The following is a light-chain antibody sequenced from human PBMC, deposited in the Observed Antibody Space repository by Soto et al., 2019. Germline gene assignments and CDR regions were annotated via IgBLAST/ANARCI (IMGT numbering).Light chain of an antibody. V-gene: IGLV1-51*01. Sequence: QSVLTQPPSVSAAPGQTVTISCSGSSSNIGNNYVSWYQQLPGTAPKLLIYDNNKRPSGIPDRFSGSKSGTSATLGITGLQTGDEADYYFGTWDSSLSAYVFGTGTKVTVL. J-gene: IGLJ1*01. CDR1: SSNIGNNY. CDR2: DNN. CDR3: GTWDSSLSAYV.